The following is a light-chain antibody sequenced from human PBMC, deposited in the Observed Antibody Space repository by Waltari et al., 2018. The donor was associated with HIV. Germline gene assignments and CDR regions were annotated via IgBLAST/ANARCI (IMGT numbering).Light chain of an antibody. CDR2: LAS. CDR3: QQYYATPIT. V-gene: IGKV4-1*01. J-gene: IGKJ5*01. CDR1: PNVLYGYNNKNY. Sequence: DIVMTQSPESLAVSLGERATINCKSSPNVLYGYNNKNYLAWYQQKSGQPPKLLIYLASTRESGVPDRFSGSGSGTDFTLTISSLQAEDVAVYYCQQYYATPITFGQGTRLEIK.